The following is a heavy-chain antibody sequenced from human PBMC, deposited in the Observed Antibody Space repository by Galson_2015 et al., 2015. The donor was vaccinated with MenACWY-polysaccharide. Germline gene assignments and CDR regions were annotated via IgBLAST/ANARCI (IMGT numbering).Heavy chain of an antibody. CDR2: IKQDGSEK. D-gene: IGHD6-19*01. Sequence: SLRLSCAASGFTFGSYWMSWVRQAPGKGLEWVANIKQDGSEKYYVDSVKGRFTISRDNAKNSLYLQMNSLRAEDTAVYYCARDRGYSGGWYTFDYWGQGTLVTVSS. J-gene: IGHJ4*02. CDR3: ARDRGYSGGWYTFDY. V-gene: IGHV3-7*01. CDR1: GFTFGSYW.